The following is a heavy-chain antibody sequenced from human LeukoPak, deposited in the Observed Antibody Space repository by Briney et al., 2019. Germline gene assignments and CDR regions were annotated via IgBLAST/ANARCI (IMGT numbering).Heavy chain of an antibody. CDR3: ARGSPDYGGKGFDY. V-gene: IGHV3-53*01. CDR1: GFTVSSSY. CDR2: IYSGGST. Sequence: GGSLRLSCAASGFTVSSSYMSWVRQAPGKGLEWVSVIYSGGSTYYADSVKGRFTISRDNSKNSLYLQMNTLRAEDTAIYYCARGSPDYGGKGFDYWGQGTLVTVSS. D-gene: IGHD4-23*01. J-gene: IGHJ4*02.